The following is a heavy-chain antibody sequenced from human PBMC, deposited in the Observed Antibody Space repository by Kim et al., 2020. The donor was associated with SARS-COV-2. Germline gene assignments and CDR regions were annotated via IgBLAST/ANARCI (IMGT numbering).Heavy chain of an antibody. CDR3: ARRASGSPPFDY. D-gene: IGHD1-1*01. J-gene: IGHJ4*02. V-gene: IGHV1-2*02. Sequence: NFARKFHGRVTMTRSTSISTAYMELNRLTSDDTAVYYCARRASGSPPFDYWGQGTLVTVSS.